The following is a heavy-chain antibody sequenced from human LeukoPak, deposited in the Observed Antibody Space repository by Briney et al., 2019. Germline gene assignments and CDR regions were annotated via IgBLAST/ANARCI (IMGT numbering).Heavy chain of an antibody. D-gene: IGHD6-19*01. Sequence: ASVKVSCKASGYTFTSCGINWVRQATGQGLEWMGWMNPNSGNTGYGQSFQGRITMTRDISIGTAYMELSNLTSEDTAIYYCTRGSSGRRDNWGQGTLVTVSA. V-gene: IGHV1-8*01. CDR2: MNPNSGNT. CDR1: GYTFTSCG. J-gene: IGHJ4*02. CDR3: TRGSSGRRDN.